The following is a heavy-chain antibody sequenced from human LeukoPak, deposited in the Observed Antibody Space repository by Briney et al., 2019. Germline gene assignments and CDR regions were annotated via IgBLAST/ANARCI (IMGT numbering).Heavy chain of an antibody. J-gene: IGHJ4*02. CDR1: GFTFSSYG. V-gene: IGHV3-23*01. CDR2: ISGSGGST. CDR3: AKDLEGDSSGYYPDPFDY. D-gene: IGHD3-22*01. Sequence: GGSLRLSCAASGFTFSSYGMSWVRQAPGKGLEWVSAISGSGGSTYYADSVKGRFTMSRDNSKNTLYLQMNSLRAEDTAVYYCAKDLEGDSSGYYPDPFDYWGQGTLVTVSS.